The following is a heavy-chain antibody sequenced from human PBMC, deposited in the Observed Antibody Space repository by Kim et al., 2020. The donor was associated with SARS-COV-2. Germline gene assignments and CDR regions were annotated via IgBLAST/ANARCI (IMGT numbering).Heavy chain of an antibody. V-gene: IGHV1-2*06. CDR2: INPNSGGT. CDR1: GYTFTGYY. D-gene: IGHD2-2*03. CDR3: ALGYCSSTSCYGGDYYYYGMDV. Sequence: ASVKVSCKASGYTFTGYYMHWVRQAPGQGLEWMGRINPNSGGTNYAQKFQGRVTMTRDTSISTAYMELSRLRSDDTAVYYCALGYCSSTSCYGGDYYYYGMDVWGQGTTVTVSS. J-gene: IGHJ6*02.